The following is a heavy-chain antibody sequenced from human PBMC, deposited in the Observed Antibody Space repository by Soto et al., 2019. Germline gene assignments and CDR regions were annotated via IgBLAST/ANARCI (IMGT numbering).Heavy chain of an antibody. CDR3: ARSGSGWYNFDY. V-gene: IGHV1-69*01. J-gene: IGHJ4*02. D-gene: IGHD6-19*01. Sequence: SLLKVACKASGGSYSSYAISWVRQAPGQGLEWMGGIIPIFGTANYAQKFQGRVTITADESTSTAYMELSSLRSEDTAVYYCARSGSGWYNFDYWGQGTLVTVSS. CDR1: GGSYSSYA. CDR2: IIPIFGTA.